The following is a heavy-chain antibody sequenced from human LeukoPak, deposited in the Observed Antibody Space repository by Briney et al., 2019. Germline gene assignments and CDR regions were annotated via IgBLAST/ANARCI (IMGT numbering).Heavy chain of an antibody. CDR1: GYSFTSYW. V-gene: IGHV5-51*01. D-gene: IGHD3-3*01. CDR2: IYPGDSDT. J-gene: IGHJ5*02. CDR3: ARLSYDFWSGYKSMPNWFDP. Sequence: GESLKISCKGSGYSFTSYWIGWVRQVPGKGLEWMGIIYPGDSDTRYSPSFQGQVTISADKSISTAYLQWSSLKASDTAMYYCARLSYDFWSGYKSMPNWFDPWGQGTLVTVSS.